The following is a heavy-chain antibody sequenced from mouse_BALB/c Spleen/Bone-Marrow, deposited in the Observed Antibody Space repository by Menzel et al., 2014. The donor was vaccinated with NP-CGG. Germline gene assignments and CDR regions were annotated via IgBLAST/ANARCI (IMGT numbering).Heavy chain of an antibody. D-gene: IGHD2-2*01. J-gene: IGHJ2*01. Sequence: VQLQQSGAELVRPGVSVKISCKGSGYTFTDYAMHWVKQSHAKSLEWIGVISTYYGDASYNQKFKGKATMTVGKSSSTAYMELARLTSEDSAIYYCARSGGYDYFDYWGQGTTLTVSS. CDR1: GYTFTDYA. V-gene: IGHV1S137*01. CDR3: ARSGGYDYFDY. CDR2: ISTYYGDA.